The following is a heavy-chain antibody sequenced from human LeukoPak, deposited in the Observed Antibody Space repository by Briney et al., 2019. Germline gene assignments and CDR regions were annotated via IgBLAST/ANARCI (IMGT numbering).Heavy chain of an antibody. Sequence: GGSLRLSCAASGFTVSSNYMSWVRQAPGKGLEWVSVIYSGGSTYYADSVKGRFTISRDNSKNTLYLQVNSLRAEDTAVYYCAREVITMVRGVEYNWFDPWGQGTLVTVSS. V-gene: IGHV3-53*01. CDR2: IYSGGST. CDR3: AREVITMVRGVEYNWFDP. J-gene: IGHJ5*02. CDR1: GFTVSSNY. D-gene: IGHD3-10*01.